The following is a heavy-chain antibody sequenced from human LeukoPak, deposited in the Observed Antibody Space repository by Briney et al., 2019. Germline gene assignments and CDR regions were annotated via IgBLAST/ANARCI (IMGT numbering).Heavy chain of an antibody. V-gene: IGHV3-48*04. J-gene: IGHJ5*02. CDR3: AKTLVASPGNTGGP. D-gene: IGHD2-15*01. CDR2: ISSSSSTI. CDR1: GFTFSSYS. Sequence: GGSLRLSCAASGFTFSSYSMNWVRQAPGKGLEWVSYISSSSSTIYYADSVKGRFTTSRDNTEKSLYLQMNSLSAEDTAVYYCAKTLVASPGNTGGPWGQGTLVTVSS.